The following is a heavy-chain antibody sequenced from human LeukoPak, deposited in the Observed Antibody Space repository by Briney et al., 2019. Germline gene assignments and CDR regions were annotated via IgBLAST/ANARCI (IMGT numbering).Heavy chain of an antibody. CDR3: ARRHDYYYGSGSHNNWFDP. CDR1: GGSFSGYY. J-gene: IGHJ5*02. Sequence: SDTLSHTCAVYGGSFSGYYWSGVRHPPGKGREWIGEINHSGSTNYNPSLKRRVTISVETSKNQFSLKLSSVTAADTAVYYCARRHDYYYGSGSHNNWFDPWGQGTLVTVSS. V-gene: IGHV4-34*01. D-gene: IGHD3-10*01. CDR2: INHSGST.